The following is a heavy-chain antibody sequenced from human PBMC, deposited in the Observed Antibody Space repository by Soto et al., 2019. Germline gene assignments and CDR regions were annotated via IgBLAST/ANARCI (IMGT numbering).Heavy chain of an antibody. V-gene: IGHV3-23*01. CDR1: GFTFSSYA. J-gene: IGHJ3*02. CDR3: AKDDYDFWSGYWGEVAFDI. D-gene: IGHD3-3*01. Sequence: GGSLRLSCAASGFTFSSYAMSWVRQAPGKGLEWVSAISGSGGSTYYADSVKGRFTISGDNSKNTLYLQMNSLRAEDTAVYYCAKDDYDFWSGYWGEVAFDIWGQGTMVTVSS. CDR2: ISGSGGST.